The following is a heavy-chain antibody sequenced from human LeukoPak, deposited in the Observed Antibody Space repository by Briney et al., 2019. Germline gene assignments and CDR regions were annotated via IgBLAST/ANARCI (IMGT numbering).Heavy chain of an antibody. J-gene: IGHJ4*02. CDR1: GFTFSSYG. D-gene: IGHD3-3*01. CDR2: ISYDGSNK. CDR3: AKEHKVLRLLEWSFDY. V-gene: IGHV3-30*18. Sequence: RGSLRLSCAASGFTFSSYGMHWVRQAPGKGLEWVAVISYDGSNKYYADSVKGRFTISRDNSKNTLYLQMNSLRAEDTAVYYCAKEHKVLRLLEWSFDYWGQGTLVTVSS.